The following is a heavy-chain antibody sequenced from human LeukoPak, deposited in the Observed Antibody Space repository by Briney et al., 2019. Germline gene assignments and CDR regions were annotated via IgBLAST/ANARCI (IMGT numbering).Heavy chain of an antibody. CDR1: GGSISSYY. V-gene: IGHV4-34*01. CDR3: ARGGRAYYDSSGYPS. D-gene: IGHD3-22*01. J-gene: IGHJ5*02. CDR2: INHSGST. Sequence: PSETLSLTCTVSGGSISSYYWSWIRQPPGKGLEWIGEINHSGSTNYNPSLKSRVTISVDTSKNQFSLKLSSVTAADTAVYYCARGGRAYYDSSGYPSWGQGTLVTVSS.